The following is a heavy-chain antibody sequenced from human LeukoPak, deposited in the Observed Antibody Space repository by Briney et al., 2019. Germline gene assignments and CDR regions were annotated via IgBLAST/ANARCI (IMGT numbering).Heavy chain of an antibody. Sequence: SESLPLTCTVSGDSISTYYWGWIRQPAGKRLEWIGRIYTSGSTNYNPSLESRVTMSVDTSKNQFSLNLSSVTAADTAVYYCARAISSGWFKNAFDIWGQGTMVTVSS. CDR2: IYTSGST. J-gene: IGHJ3*02. V-gene: IGHV4-4*07. D-gene: IGHD6-19*01. CDR1: GDSISTYY. CDR3: ARAISSGWFKNAFDI.